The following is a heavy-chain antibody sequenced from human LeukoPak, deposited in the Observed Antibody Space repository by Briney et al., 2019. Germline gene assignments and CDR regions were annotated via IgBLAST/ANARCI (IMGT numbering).Heavy chain of an antibody. V-gene: IGHV4-30-4*01. CDR2: IYYSGST. J-gene: IGHJ4*02. CDR3: ARGAPLYYDILTGYYPYFDY. D-gene: IGHD3-9*01. CDR1: GGSISSGDYY. Sequence: PSETLSLTGTVAGGSISSGDYYWRWIRQPPGKGLEWIEYIYYSGSTYYNPSLKSRVTISLDTSKNQFSLKLSSVTAADTAVYYCARGAPLYYDILTGYYPYFDYWGQGTLVTVSS.